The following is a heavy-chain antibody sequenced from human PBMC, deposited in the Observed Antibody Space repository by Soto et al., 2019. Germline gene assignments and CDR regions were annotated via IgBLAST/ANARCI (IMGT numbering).Heavy chain of an antibody. J-gene: IGHJ4*02. CDR3: TKDGSGHPYYSDN. D-gene: IGHD3-3*01. V-gene: IGHV4-4*02. CDR1: FGSISSNNW. CDR2: IYHSGRN. Sequence: SVTLYHMWGVAFGSISSNNWCICVRHAPGKGLEWIGEIYHSGRNSYNPSLRSRVTMSVDKSKNQFSLIVTSVTAADTAVYYCTKDGSGHPYYSDNWGPGNLVNVFS.